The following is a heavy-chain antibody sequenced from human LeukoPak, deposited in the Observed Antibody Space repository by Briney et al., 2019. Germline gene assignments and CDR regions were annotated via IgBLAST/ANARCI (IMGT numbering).Heavy chain of an antibody. V-gene: IGHV3-23*01. CDR2: ISVSGGST. D-gene: IGHD3-9*01. CDR1: GFTFSSYA. Sequence: GGSLRLSCAASGFTFSSYAMSWVRQAPGKGLEWVSAISVSGGSTYYADSVKGRFTISRDNSKNTLYLQMNSLRAEDTAVYYCAKVKRSYYDILTGYSTYYFDYWGQGTLVTVSS. CDR3: AKVKRSYYDILTGYSTYYFDY. J-gene: IGHJ4*02.